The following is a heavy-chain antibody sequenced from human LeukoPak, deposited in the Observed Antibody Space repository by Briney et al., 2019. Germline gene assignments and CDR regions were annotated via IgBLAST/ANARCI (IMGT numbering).Heavy chain of an antibody. D-gene: IGHD3-10*01. CDR3: AKDSAFYYIDV. V-gene: IGHV3-21*01. Sequence: GGSLRLSCAASGFTFSRYWMNWVRQAPGKGLEWVSSISSSSSYIYYADSVKGRFTISRDNSKNTLYLQMNSLKGDDTAVYYCAKDSAFYYIDVWGKGTTVIISS. CDR2: ISSSSSYI. J-gene: IGHJ6*03. CDR1: GFTFSRYW.